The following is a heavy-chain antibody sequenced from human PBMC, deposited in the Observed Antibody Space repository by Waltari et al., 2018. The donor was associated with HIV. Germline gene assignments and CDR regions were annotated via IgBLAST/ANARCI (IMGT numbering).Heavy chain of an antibody. CDR3: ARDAAYYYNWFDP. J-gene: IGHJ5*02. V-gene: IGHV3-74*01. D-gene: IGHD3-10*01. Sequence: EVQLVESGGGLVQPGGSLRLPCAASGFTFSSYWMHWVRQVPGKGLVGVSSINSEGSSTSYADSGKGRFTISRDNAKNTLYLQMNSLRAEDTAVYYCARDAAYYYNWFDPWGQGTLVTVSS. CDR1: GFTFSSYW. CDR2: INSEGSST.